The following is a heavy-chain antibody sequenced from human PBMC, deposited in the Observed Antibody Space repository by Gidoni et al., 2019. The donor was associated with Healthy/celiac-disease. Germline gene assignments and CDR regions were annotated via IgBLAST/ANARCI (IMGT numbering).Heavy chain of an antibody. V-gene: IGHV4-39*01. CDR3: ARHLNPTGIDP. Sequence: QLQLQESGPGLVKPSETLSLTCTVSGGSISSSSYYWGWIRQPPGKGLEWIGSIYYSGSTYYNPSLKSRVTISVDTSKNQFSLKLSSVTAADTAVYYCARHLNPTGIDPWGQGTLVTVSS. J-gene: IGHJ5*02. CDR1: GGSISSSSYY. CDR2: IYYSGST.